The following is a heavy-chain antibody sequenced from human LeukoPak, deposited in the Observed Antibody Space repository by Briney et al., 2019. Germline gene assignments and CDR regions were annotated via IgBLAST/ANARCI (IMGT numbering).Heavy chain of an antibody. CDR2: ISWNSGSI. V-gene: IGHV3-9*01. CDR3: AKDIFPIAVAGTGGVDY. J-gene: IGHJ4*02. CDR1: GFTFDDYA. Sequence: GGSLRLSCAASGFTFDDYAMHWVRQAPGKGLEWVSGISWNSGSIGYADSVKGRFTISRDNAKDSLYLQMNSLRAEDTALYYCAKDIFPIAVAGTGGVDYWGQGTLVTVSS. D-gene: IGHD6-19*01.